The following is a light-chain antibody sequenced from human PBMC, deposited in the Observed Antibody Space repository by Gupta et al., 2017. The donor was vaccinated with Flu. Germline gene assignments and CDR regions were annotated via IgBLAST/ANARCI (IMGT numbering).Light chain of an antibody. J-gene: IGLJ2*01. V-gene: IGLV2-14*01. CDR2: EVS. Sequence: QSALTQPASVSGSHGQSITISCTGSSSDIGGYNYVSWYQHEPGKAPKLLIYEVSNRPSGVSNRFSGSKSGNTASLTIFGIQPEDEAHYYCSSYTSGSTVVFGGGTKLTVL. CDR3: SSYTSGSTVV. CDR1: SSDIGGYNY.